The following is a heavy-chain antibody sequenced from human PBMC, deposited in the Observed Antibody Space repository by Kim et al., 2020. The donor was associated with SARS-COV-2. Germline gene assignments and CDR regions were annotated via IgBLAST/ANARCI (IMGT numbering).Heavy chain of an antibody. D-gene: IGHD3-22*01. V-gene: IGHV3-13*01. Sequence: WGSRRLSCAASGFTFSSYEMHWVRQATGKGLELVSAIGTAGDTYYPGSVKGRFTISRENAKNSLYLQMNSLRAGDTAVYYCARGGSSGYSYWYFDLWGRG. CDR2: IGTAGDT. CDR1: GFTFSSYE. J-gene: IGHJ2*01. CDR3: ARGGSSGYSYWYFDL.